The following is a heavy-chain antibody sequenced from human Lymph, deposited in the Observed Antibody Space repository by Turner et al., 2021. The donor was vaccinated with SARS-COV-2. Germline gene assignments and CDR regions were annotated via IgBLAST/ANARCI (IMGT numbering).Heavy chain of an antibody. CDR1: GGSISSYY. V-gene: IGHV4-59*01. D-gene: IGHD2-2*01. CDR2: IFYSGST. Sequence: QVQLQESGPGLVKPSETLSLTCTVSGGSISSYYWSWIRQPPGKGLGWIGYIFYSGSTKYSPSLKSRVTISVDTSKNQFSLKLSSVTAADTAVYYCARVVPAGWYYFDYWGQGTLVTVSS. CDR3: ARVVPAGWYYFDY. J-gene: IGHJ4*02.